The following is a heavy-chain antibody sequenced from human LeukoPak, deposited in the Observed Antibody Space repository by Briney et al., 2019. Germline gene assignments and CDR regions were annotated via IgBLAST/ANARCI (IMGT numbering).Heavy chain of an antibody. CDR3: ARDGRLQPPYFYYGMDV. CDR1: GFTVSSNY. V-gene: IGHV3-66*01. CDR2: IYSGGST. Sequence: PGGSLRLSCAASGFTVSSNYMNWVRQAPGKGLEWVSLIYSGGSTYYADSVKGRFTISRDNSKNTLSLQMNSLRAEDTAVYYCARDGRLQPPYFYYGMDVWGQGTTVTVSS. J-gene: IGHJ6*02. D-gene: IGHD5-24*01.